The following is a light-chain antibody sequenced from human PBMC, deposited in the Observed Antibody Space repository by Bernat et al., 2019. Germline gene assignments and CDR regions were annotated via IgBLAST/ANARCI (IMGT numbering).Light chain of an antibody. CDR3: QQYNNWPIT. V-gene: IGKV3-15*01. J-gene: IGKJ5*01. Sequence: EIVMTQSPATLSVSPGERATLSCRASQGVNSNLAWYQQRSGQAPRLLIYGASTRAAGVPARFSGSGSGTDFTLTVTSLQSEDFVLYYCQQYNNWPITFGQGTRLDIK. CDR2: GAS. CDR1: QGVNSN.